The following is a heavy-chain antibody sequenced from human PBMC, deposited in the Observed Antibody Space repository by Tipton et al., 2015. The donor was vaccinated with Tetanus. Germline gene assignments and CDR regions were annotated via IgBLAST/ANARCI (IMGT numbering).Heavy chain of an antibody. CDR3: ARGLGDGGLGY. CDR1: GFSFRDFG. J-gene: IGHJ4*02. Sequence: SLRLSCAGSGFSFRDFGMNWVRQAPGKGLEWVSYISYSSTSIYYADSVKGRFAISRDNVKNSLSLQMNSLRGDDTAVYYCARGLGDGGLGYWGQGTLVTVSS. D-gene: IGHD3-10*01. CDR2: ISYSSTSI. V-gene: IGHV3-48*01.